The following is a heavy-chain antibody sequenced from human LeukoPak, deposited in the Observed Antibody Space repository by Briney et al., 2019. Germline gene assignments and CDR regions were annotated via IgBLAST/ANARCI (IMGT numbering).Heavy chain of an antibody. D-gene: IGHD3-22*01. CDR1: GYTFTGYY. J-gene: IGHJ3*02. CDR3: ATDSRGSYAFDI. CDR2: IIPILGIA. V-gene: IGHV1-69*02. Sequence: GASVKVSCKASGYTFTGYYMHWVRQAPGQGLEWMGRIIPILGIANYAQKFQGRVTITADKSTSTAYMELSSLRSEDTAVYYCATDSRGSYAFDIWGQGTMVTVSS.